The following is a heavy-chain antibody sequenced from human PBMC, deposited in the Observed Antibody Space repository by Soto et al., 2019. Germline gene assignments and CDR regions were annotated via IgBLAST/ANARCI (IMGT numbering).Heavy chain of an antibody. D-gene: IGHD3-10*01. V-gene: IGHV4-31*03. CDR3: ASMDPSWHFDY. Sequence: QVQLQESGPGLVKPSQTLSLTCTVSGGSISSGGYYWSWIRQHPGKGLEWIGYIYYSGSTYYSPSRKSRVTVSVDTSKSQFSLKLSSVTAADTAVYYCASMDPSWHFDYWGQGTLVTVSS. J-gene: IGHJ4*02. CDR2: IYYSGST. CDR1: GGSISSGGYY.